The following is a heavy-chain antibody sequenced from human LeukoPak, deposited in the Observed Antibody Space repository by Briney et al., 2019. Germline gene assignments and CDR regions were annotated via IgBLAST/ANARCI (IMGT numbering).Heavy chain of an antibody. Sequence: GGSLRLSCAASGFTFCSFWMTWVRPAPGQGLGWVGNIKQDGSEKYYVDPLKGRVTISRDNAKNSLYLQMNSLRAGDTAGYYCARFNFDIMTGYSYYYYHMDVWGKGTTVTVSS. J-gene: IGHJ6*03. CDR2: IKQDGSEK. CDR1: GFTFCSFW. V-gene: IGHV3-7*01. CDR3: ARFNFDIMTGYSYYYYHMDV. D-gene: IGHD3-9*01.